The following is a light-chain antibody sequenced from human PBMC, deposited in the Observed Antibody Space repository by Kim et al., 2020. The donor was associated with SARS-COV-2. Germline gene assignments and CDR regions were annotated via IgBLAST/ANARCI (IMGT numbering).Light chain of an antibody. CDR2: DAS. CDR1: QSISSW. V-gene: IGKV1-5*01. J-gene: IGKJ4*01. CDR3: QQYNSYSIT. Sequence: DIQMTQSPSTLSASVGDRVTITCRASQSISSWLAWYQQKPGKAPKLLIYDASSLESGVPSRFSGSGSGTEFTLTISSLQPDDFATYYCQQYNSYSITFGGGTKLEI.